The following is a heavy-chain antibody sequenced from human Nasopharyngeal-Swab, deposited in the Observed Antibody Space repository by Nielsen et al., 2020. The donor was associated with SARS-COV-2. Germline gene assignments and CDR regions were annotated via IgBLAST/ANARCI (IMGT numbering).Heavy chain of an antibody. D-gene: IGHD4/OR15-4a*01. CDR1: GGSISSGGYY. Sequence: LSLTCTVSGGSISSGGYYWSWIRPHPGKGLEWIGYIYYSGSTYYNPSLKSRVTISVDTSKNQFSLKLSSVTAADTAVYYCARVAVLALAEYFQHWGQGTLVTVSS. CDR2: IYYSGST. CDR3: ARVAVLALAEYFQH. J-gene: IGHJ1*01. V-gene: IGHV4-31*03.